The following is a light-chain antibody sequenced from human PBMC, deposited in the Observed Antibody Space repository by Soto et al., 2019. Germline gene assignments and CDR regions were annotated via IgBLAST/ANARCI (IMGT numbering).Light chain of an antibody. CDR3: QQGYTSRWT. J-gene: IGKJ1*01. Sequence: DIQMTQSPSSLSASVGDRVTITCRAGQDIRSYLNWYQQKPGKAPQLLICATSFLPIGVPSRFSASGSGTDFSLVITDLQLEAAATYYCQQGYTSRWTSGQGTKVEI. V-gene: IGKV1-39*01. CDR2: ATS. CDR1: QDIRSY.